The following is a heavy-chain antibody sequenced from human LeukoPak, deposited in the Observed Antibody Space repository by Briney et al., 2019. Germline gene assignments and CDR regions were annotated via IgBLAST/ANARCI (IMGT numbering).Heavy chain of an antibody. V-gene: IGHV3-30*02. J-gene: IGHJ4*02. CDR1: GFSFSSYG. CDR2: KRSYGSDE. Sequence: PGGSLRLSCAASGFSFSSYGMHWVRQAPGKGLEWVAFKRSYGSDEFYADSVRGRFTTSRDNKNTLYLQMNRLRSEDTAIYYCAKDRRYSTGWYATDCWGQGTLVTVSS. D-gene: IGHD6-19*01. CDR3: AKDRRYSTGWYATDC.